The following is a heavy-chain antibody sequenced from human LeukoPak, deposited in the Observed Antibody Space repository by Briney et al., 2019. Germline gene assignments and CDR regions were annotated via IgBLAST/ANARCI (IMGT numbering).Heavy chain of an antibody. J-gene: IGHJ4*02. CDR1: GFTFSSYA. CDR3: ARDLWTSFRGFDY. V-gene: IGHV3-30-3*01. D-gene: IGHD2/OR15-2a*01. Sequence: GGSLRLSCAASGFTFSSYAMHWVRQAPGKGLEWVAVISYDGSNKYYADSVKGRFTISRDNSKNTLYLQMNSLRAEDTAVYYCARDLWTSFRGFDYWGQGTLVTVSS. CDR2: ISYDGSNK.